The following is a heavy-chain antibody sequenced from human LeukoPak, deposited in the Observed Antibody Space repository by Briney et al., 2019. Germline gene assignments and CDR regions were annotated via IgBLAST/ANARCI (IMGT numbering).Heavy chain of an antibody. CDR2: FDPEDGET. V-gene: IGHV1-24*01. Sequence: ASVKVSCKVSGYTLTELSMHWVRQAPGKGLERMGGFDPEDGETIYTQKFQGRVTMTEDTSTDTAYMELSSLRSEDTAVYYCATDLYCSGGSCSFGLVDYWGQGTLVTVSS. CDR3: ATDLYCSGGSCSFGLVDY. D-gene: IGHD2-15*01. J-gene: IGHJ4*02. CDR1: GYTLTELS.